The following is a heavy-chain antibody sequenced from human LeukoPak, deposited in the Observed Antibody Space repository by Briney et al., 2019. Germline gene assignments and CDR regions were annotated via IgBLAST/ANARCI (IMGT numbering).Heavy chain of an antibody. CDR1: GFIFSTYG. J-gene: IGHJ4*02. V-gene: IGHV3-30*02. CDR3: ARDKGGPDY. D-gene: IGHD3-16*01. CDR2: IRYDGSNK. Sequence: SGGSLRLSCAASGFIFSTYGMHWVRQAPGKGLEWVAFIRYDGSNKYYADSVKGRFTISRDNAKNTLYLQMNSLRVEDTAVYYCARDKGGPDYWGQGTLVTVSS.